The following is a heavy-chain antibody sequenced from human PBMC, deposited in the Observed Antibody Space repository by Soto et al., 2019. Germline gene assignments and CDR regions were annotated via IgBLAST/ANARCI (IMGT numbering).Heavy chain of an antibody. V-gene: IGHV3-23*01. Sequence: EVQLLESGGGLVQPGGSLRLSCAASGFTFSSYAMRWVRQAPVKGLEWVSAISGSGGSTYYADSVKGRFTISRDNSKNTLYLQMNSLSAEDTAVYYCARRGSGSYYDYWGQGTVVTVSS. CDR1: GFTFSSYA. CDR2: ISGSGGST. CDR3: ARRGSGSYYDY. J-gene: IGHJ4*02. D-gene: IGHD1-26*01.